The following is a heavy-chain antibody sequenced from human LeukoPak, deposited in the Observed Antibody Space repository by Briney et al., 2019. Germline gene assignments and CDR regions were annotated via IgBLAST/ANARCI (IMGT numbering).Heavy chain of an antibody. V-gene: IGHV3-48*02. J-gene: IGHJ4*02. CDR1: GFTFNTYS. CDR2: ISSSSSTI. Sequence: GGSLRLSCAASGFTFNTYSMNWVRQAPGKGLEWVSYISSSSSTIYYADSVKGRFTISRGNAKNSLYLQMNSLRDEDTAVYYCARVRSSSWYHDYWGQGTLVTVSS. D-gene: IGHD6-13*01. CDR3: ARVRSSSWYHDY.